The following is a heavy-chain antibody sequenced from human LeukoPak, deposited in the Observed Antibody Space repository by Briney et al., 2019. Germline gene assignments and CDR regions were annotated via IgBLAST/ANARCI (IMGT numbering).Heavy chain of an antibody. D-gene: IGHD3-22*01. CDR1: GFTFSSYS. J-gene: IGHJ4*02. V-gene: IGHV3-30*19. CDR3: ARWVTHYDSSGYY. CDR2: ISDDGRNK. Sequence: GGSLRLSCAASGFTFSSYSMHWVRQAPGKGLEWVAVISDDGRNKYYADSVKGRFTISRDNSKNTLYLQMNSLRVGDTAVYYCARWVTHYDSSGYYWGQGTLVTVSS.